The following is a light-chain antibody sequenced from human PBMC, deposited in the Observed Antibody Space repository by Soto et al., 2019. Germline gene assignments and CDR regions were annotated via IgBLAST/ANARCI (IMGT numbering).Light chain of an antibody. Sequence: EIVLTQSPATLSLSPGDRATLSCRASLTVSKYLAWFQKKPGRPPRLLIYDASNRATGIPARFSGSGSGTDFTLTISSIEPEDFAVYNCQQRTNRPPWTFGQGTKVQI. CDR2: DAS. V-gene: IGKV3-11*01. J-gene: IGKJ1*01. CDR3: QQRTNRPPWT. CDR1: LTVSKY.